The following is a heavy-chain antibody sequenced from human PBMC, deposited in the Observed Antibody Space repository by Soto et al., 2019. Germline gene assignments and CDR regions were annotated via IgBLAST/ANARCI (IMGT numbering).Heavy chain of an antibody. V-gene: IGHV3-23*01. CDR1: AFPFPNDA. J-gene: IGHJ5*02. CDR3: AKRGHSTSWYWFDP. D-gene: IGHD6-13*01. CDR2: ISGSGGST. Sequence: EVQLLESGGGLVQPGGPLKLPGEAPAFPFPNDALAWFRQAPGKGLEWVSSISGSGGSTYYADSVQGRFTISRDNSNNTLYLQMDSLRAEDTAVYFCAKRGHSTSWYWFDPWGQGTQVTVSS.